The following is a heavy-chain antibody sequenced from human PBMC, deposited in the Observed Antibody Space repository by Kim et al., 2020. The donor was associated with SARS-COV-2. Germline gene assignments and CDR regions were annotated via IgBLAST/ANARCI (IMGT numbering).Heavy chain of an antibody. CDR3: AKDGATMVREVPDY. CDR2: ISGSGGST. J-gene: IGHJ4*02. D-gene: IGHD3-10*01. CDR1: GFTFSSYA. V-gene: IGHV3-23*01. Sequence: GGSLRLSCAVSGFTFSSYAMSWVRQAPGKGMEWVAAISGSGGSTYYADSVRGRFTITRDNSKNTLYLQMNSLRAEDTAVYYCAKDGATMVREVPDYWGQGTLVTVSS.